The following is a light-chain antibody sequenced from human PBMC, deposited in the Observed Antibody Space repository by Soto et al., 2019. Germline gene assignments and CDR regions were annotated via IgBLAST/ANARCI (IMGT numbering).Light chain of an antibody. J-gene: IGLJ1*01. V-gene: IGLV2-14*01. CDR3: SSYTSSSTRV. CDR1: SSDIGGYKY. Sequence: QSALTQPASVSGSPGQSITISCTGTSSDIGGYKYVSWYQQHPGKAPKLMIYEVSNRPSGLSNRFSGSKSGNTASLTISGLQAEDEADYYCSSYTSSSTRVFGTGTKVTVL. CDR2: EVS.